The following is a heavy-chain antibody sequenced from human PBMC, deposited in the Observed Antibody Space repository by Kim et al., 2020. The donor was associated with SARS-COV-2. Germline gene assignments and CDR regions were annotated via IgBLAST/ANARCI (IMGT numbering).Heavy chain of an antibody. D-gene: IGHD6-19*01. V-gene: IGHV4-59*01. J-gene: IGHJ2*01. CDR2: IYYSGST. CDR3: ARDLGSSGWYPRWYFDL. Sequence: SETLSLTCTVSGGSISSYYWSWIRQPPGKGLEWIGYIYYSGSTNYNPSLKSRVTISVDTSKNQFSLKLSSVTAADMAVYYCARDLGSSGWYPRWYFDLWGRGTLVTVSS. CDR1: GGSISSYY.